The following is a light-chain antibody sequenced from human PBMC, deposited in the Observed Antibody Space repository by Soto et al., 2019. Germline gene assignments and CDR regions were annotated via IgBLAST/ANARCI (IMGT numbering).Light chain of an antibody. CDR2: DAS. CDR3: QQRSNWPPIFT. V-gene: IGKV3-11*01. CDR1: QRFSSY. J-gene: IGKJ3*01. Sequence: EIVLTQSPATLSLSPGERATISCGAGQRFSSYLAWYQQKPGQAPRLLIYDASNRATGIPARFSGSGSGTDFTLTISSLEPEDFAVYYCQQRSNWPPIFTFGPGTKVDIK.